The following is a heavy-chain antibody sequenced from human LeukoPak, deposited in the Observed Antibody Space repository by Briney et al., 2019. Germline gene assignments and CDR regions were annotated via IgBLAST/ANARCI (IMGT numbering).Heavy chain of an antibody. Sequence: GGSLRLSCAASGFTFSSHGMNWVRQAPGKGLEWVSAISGSGGSTYYADSVKGRFTISRVNSKNTLYLQTNSLRAEDTAVYYCAKDSGFGVYYFDYWGQGTLVTVSS. CDR1: GFTFSSHG. J-gene: IGHJ4*02. CDR3: AKDSGFGVYYFDY. CDR2: ISGSGGST. V-gene: IGHV3-23*01. D-gene: IGHD3-10*01.